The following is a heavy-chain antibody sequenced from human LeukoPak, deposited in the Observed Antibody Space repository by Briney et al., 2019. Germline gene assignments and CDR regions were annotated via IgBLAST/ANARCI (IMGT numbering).Heavy chain of an antibody. V-gene: IGHV4-59*01. CDR3: ARVGLDGSGSYGRSWFDP. Sequence: SETLSLTCTVSGGSISSYYWSWIRQPPGKGLEWIGYIYYSGSTNYNPSLKSRVTISVDTSKNQFSLKLSSVTAADTAVYYCARVGLDGSGSYGRSWFDPWGQGTLVTVSS. CDR2: IYYSGST. J-gene: IGHJ5*02. D-gene: IGHD3-10*01. CDR1: GGSISSYY.